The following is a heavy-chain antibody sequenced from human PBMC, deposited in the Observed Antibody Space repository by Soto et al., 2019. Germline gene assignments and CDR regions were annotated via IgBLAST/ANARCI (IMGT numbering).Heavy chain of an antibody. J-gene: IGHJ6*02. D-gene: IGHD4-17*01. CDR3: ARGNYGGNSDYYYGMDV. Sequence: KPSETLSLTCAVYGGSFSGYYWSWIRQPPGKGLEWIGEINHSGSTNYNPSLKSRVTISVDTSKNQFSLKLSSVTAADTAVYYCARGNYGGNSDYYYGMDVWGQGTTVTVSS. CDR2: INHSGST. V-gene: IGHV4-34*01. CDR1: GGSFSGYY.